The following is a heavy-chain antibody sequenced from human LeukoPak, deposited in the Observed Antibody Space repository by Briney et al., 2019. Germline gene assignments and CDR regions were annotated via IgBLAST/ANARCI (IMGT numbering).Heavy chain of an antibody. CDR1: GFTFSSYA. Sequence: GGSLRLSCAASGFTFSSYAMSWVRQAPGKGLEWVSAISGSGGSTYYADSVKGRFTISRDNSKNTLYLQMNSLRAEDTAVYYCAKDLVVPAATTDYYYYYMDVWGKGTTVTVSS. J-gene: IGHJ6*03. V-gene: IGHV3-23*01. CDR3: AKDLVVPAATTDYYYYYMDV. CDR2: ISGSGGST. D-gene: IGHD2-2*01.